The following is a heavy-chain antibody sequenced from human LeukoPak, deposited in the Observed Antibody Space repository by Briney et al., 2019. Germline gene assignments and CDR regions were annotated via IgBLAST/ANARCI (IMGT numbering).Heavy chain of an antibody. V-gene: IGHV3-66*02. J-gene: IGHJ4*02. CDR1: GFTVSSNY. CDR2: IYSGGST. D-gene: IGHD4-11*01. Sequence: GGSLRLSRAASGFTVSSNYMSWVRQAPGKGLEWVSVIYSGGSTYYADSVKGRFTISRDNSKNTLYLQMNSLRAEDTAVYYCARDKPYSKGAFDYWGQGTLVTVSS. CDR3: ARDKPYSKGAFDY.